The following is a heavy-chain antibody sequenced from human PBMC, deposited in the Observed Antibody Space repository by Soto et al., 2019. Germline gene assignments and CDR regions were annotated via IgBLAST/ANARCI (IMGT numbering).Heavy chain of an antibody. CDR2: ISAYTGNT. CDR1: GYTFSDFG. D-gene: IGHD3-10*01. Sequence: VQLVQSGPEVKKPGASVKVSCRASGYTFSDFGISWVRQAPGQGLEWVGWISAYTGNTNYAQSLQGRDTMTTDTTTGAGYMERRSLRSDATSVYYWARDRTLVRGVISWLFDYWGQGTLVTVSS. CDR3: ARDRTLVRGVISWLFDY. J-gene: IGHJ4*02. V-gene: IGHV1-18*04.